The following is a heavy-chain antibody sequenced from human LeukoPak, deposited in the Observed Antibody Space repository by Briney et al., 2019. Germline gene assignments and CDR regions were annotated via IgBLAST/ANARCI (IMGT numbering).Heavy chain of an antibody. CDR3: ARQNWGVDY. D-gene: IGHD7-27*01. Sequence: GESLKISCKGSGYSFTTSWIGWVRQMPGKGLEWMGIIYPGDSATKYSPSFQGHVTVSADKSISTAYLQWSSLKASDTAMYYCARQNWGVDYWGQGTLVTVSS. J-gene: IGHJ4*02. CDR2: IYPGDSAT. CDR1: GYSFTTSW. V-gene: IGHV5-51*01.